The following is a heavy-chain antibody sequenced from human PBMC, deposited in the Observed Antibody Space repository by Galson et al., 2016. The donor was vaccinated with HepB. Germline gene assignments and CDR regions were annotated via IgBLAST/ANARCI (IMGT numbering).Heavy chain of an antibody. CDR2: IYQTGTA. J-gene: IGHJ4*02. Sequence: SETLSLTCAVSGASINSSNWWAWVRQAPGKGLEWLGEIYQTGTANYNPSFTSRATISVDTSKNQISLRLASLTAADTAMYYCARGTLGTTATMAFDYWGQGTLVTFSS. D-gene: IGHD1/OR15-1a*01. CDR1: GASINSSNW. V-gene: IGHV4-4*02. CDR3: ARGTLGTTATMAFDY.